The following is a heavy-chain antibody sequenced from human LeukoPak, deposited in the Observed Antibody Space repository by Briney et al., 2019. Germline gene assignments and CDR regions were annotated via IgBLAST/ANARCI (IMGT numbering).Heavy chain of an antibody. CDR3: ASSILYYYDSSGPFPDY. D-gene: IGHD3-22*01. J-gene: IGHJ4*02. V-gene: IGHV1-2*02. Sequence: ASVNVSCKASVYTFTCYYMHWVRQAPGQGREWMGLMNPNSGGTNYAQKFQGRVTMTRDTSISTAYMELSRLRSDDTAVYYCASSILYYYDSSGPFPDYWGQGTLVTVSS. CDR1: VYTFTCYY. CDR2: MNPNSGGT.